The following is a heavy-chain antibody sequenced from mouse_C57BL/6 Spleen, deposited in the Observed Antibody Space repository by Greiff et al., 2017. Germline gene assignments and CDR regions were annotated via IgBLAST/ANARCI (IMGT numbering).Heavy chain of an antibody. CDR3: ARRRLYDGYYGPFDY. V-gene: IGHV1-9*01. J-gene: IGHJ2*01. CDR1: GYTFTGYW. D-gene: IGHD2-3*01. Sequence: QVQLQQSGAELMKPGASVKLSCKATGYTFTGYWIEWVKQRPGHGLEWIGEILPGSGSTNYNENFKGKATFTADTSSNTAYMQLSSLTTEDSAIYYCARRRLYDGYYGPFDYWGQGTTLTVSS. CDR2: ILPGSGST.